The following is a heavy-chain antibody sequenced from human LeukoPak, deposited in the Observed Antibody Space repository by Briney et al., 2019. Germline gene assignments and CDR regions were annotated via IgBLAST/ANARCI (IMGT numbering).Heavy chain of an antibody. J-gene: IGHJ3*02. D-gene: IGHD6-13*01. CDR1: GFTFSGYG. Sequence: PGGSLRLSCAASGFTFSGYGMHWVRQAPGKGLEWVAVISYDGSNKYYADSVKGRFTISRDNSKNTLYLQMNSLRAEDTAVYYCARGTAAAGSAFDIWGQGTMVTVSS. V-gene: IGHV3-30*03. CDR2: ISYDGSNK. CDR3: ARGTAAAGSAFDI.